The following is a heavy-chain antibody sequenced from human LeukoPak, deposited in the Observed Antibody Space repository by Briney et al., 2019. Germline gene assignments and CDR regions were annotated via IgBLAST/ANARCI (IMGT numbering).Heavy chain of an antibody. CDR2: ISYDGSNK. Sequence: PGGSLRLSCAASGFTFSSYAMRWVRQAPGKGLEWVAVISYDGSNKYYADSVKGRFTISRDNSKNTLYLQMNSLRAEDTAVYYCASLPTELRYLGKPGALDAFDIWGQGTMVTVSS. CDR3: ASLPTELRYLGKPGALDAFDI. D-gene: IGHD3-9*01. V-gene: IGHV3-30-3*01. CDR1: GFTFSSYA. J-gene: IGHJ3*02.